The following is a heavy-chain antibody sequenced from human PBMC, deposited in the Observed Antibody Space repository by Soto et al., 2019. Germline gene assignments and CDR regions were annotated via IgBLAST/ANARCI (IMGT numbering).Heavy chain of an antibody. CDR3: ARPKGPYNDYHTVDS. J-gene: IGHJ4*02. CDR1: RYSFTNYW. D-gene: IGHD4-17*01. CDR2: IEVSWSYN. V-gene: IGHV5-10-1*01. Sequence: GGSLKISWQGSRYSFTNYWDTWVRQVPGKGLQWRGKIEVSWSYNNYNPSCQGHITLSSDVSTSTAVLQWSPLKPSDTAIYYCARPKGPYNDYHTVDSWGQGTPVNVAS.